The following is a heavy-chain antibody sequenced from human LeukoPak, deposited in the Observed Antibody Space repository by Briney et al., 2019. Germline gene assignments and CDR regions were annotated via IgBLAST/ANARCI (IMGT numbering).Heavy chain of an antibody. V-gene: IGHV1-69*05. CDR1: GGTFSSYA. CDR3: ARKIFDSSGYYYFDY. Sequence: SVKVSCKASGGTFSSYAISWVRQAPGQGLEWMGGIIPIFGTANYAQKFQGRVTITTDESTSTAFMELSSLRSEDTAVYYCARKIFDSSGYYYFDYWGQGTLVTVSS. CDR2: IIPIFGTA. J-gene: IGHJ4*02. D-gene: IGHD3-22*01.